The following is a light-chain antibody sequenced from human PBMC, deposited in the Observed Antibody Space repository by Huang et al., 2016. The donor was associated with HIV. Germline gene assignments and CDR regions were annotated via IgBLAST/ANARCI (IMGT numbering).Light chain of an antibody. CDR2: LAS. Sequence: DIVMTQSPDSLTVSLGERATINCKSSQSVLYSSNNKNYLAWYQQKPGQSPKLFIYLASTRESGVPDRFSGSGSGTDFSLTISSLQAEDVAVYYCQQYYSTPRTFGQGTKVEIK. CDR3: QQYYSTPRT. CDR1: QSVLYSSNNKNY. J-gene: IGKJ1*01. V-gene: IGKV4-1*01.